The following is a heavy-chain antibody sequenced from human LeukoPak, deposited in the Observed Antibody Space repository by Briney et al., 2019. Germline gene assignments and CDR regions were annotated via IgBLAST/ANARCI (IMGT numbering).Heavy chain of an antibody. CDR1: GGSFSGYY. CDR3: ARREYSNYVGGWFDP. CDR2: IYYSGST. V-gene: IGHV4-59*01. J-gene: IGHJ5*02. Sequence: SETLSLTCAVYGGSFSGYYWSWIRQPPGKGLEWIGYIYYSGSTNYNPSLKSRVTISVDTSKNQFSLKLSSVTAADTAVYYCARREYSNYVGGWFDPWGQGTLVTVSS. D-gene: IGHD4-11*01.